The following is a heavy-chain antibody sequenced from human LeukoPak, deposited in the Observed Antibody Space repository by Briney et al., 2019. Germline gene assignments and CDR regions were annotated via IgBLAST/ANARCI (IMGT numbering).Heavy chain of an antibody. CDR2: INPDSGDT. CDR3: ARDQGSCGWSDFDY. D-gene: IGHD2-15*01. V-gene: IGHV1-2*02. J-gene: IGHJ4*02. CDR1: GYTFSGYY. Sequence: GASVKVSCKASGYTFSGYYMHWVRQAPGQGLEWMGWINPDSGDTKYAQKFQGRVTMTRDTSINTAFMELSSLIFDDTAVYYCARDQGSCGWSDFDYWGQGTLVTVSS.